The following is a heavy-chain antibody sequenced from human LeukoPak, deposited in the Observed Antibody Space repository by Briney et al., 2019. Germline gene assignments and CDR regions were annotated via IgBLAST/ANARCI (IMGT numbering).Heavy chain of an antibody. J-gene: IGHJ4*02. CDR1: GFTFSTYA. V-gene: IGHV3-23*01. CDR2: SSDTCGNT. CDR3: AKGRKNDY. Sequence: PGGSLRLSCSASGFTFSTYAMNWVRWIPETGRGWVSASSDTCGNTFYGDSVKGRFTISRDNSKNLLYLQTNSLRDEDTAIYYCAKGRKNDYWGQGTLVTVSS.